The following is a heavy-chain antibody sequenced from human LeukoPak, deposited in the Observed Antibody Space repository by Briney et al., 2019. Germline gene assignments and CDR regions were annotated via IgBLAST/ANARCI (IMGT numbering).Heavy chain of an antibody. V-gene: IGHV4-4*02. J-gene: IGHJ4*02. D-gene: IGHD3-22*01. CDR1: GGSISSSNW. Sequence: SETLSLTCAVSGGSISSSNWWSWVRQPPGKGLEWIGEINHSGSTNYNPSLKSRVTISVDKSKNQFSLKLSSVTAADTAVYYCARTYYDSSGYQMLDYWGQGTLVTVSS. CDR2: INHSGST. CDR3: ARTYYDSSGYQMLDY.